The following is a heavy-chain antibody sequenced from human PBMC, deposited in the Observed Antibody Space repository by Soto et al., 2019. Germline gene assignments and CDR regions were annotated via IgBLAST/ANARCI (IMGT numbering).Heavy chain of an antibody. CDR1: GFTFSSYG. CDR2: ISYDGSNK. Sequence: GGSLRHSCAASGFTFSSYGMHWVRQATGKGLEWVAVISYDGSNKYYADSVKGRFTISRDNSKNTLYLQMNSLRAEDTAVYYCAKDRGLSSDYYSYSGIYVRAQGYAVTVS. J-gene: IGHJ6*02. V-gene: IGHV3-30*18. D-gene: IGHD6-6*01. CDR3: AKDRGLSSDYYSYSGIYV.